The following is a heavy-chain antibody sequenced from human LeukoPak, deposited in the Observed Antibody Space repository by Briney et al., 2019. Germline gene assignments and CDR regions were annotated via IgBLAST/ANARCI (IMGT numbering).Heavy chain of an antibody. D-gene: IGHD4-17*01. CDR2: IYYSGST. CDR3: ARHQPYGDYVAAEFPFDY. Sequence: SETLSLTCTVSGGSISSYYWSWIRQPPGKGLEWIGYIYYSGSTNYNPSLKSRVTISVDTSENQFSLKLSSVTAADTAVYYCARHQPYGDYVAAEFPFDYWGQGTLVTVSS. CDR1: GGSISSYY. V-gene: IGHV4-59*08. J-gene: IGHJ4*02.